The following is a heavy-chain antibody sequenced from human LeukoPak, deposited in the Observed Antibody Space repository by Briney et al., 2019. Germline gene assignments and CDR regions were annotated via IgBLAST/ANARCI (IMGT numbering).Heavy chain of an antibody. D-gene: IGHD3-3*01. CDR2: MNPNSGNT. J-gene: IGHJ3*02. V-gene: IGHV1-8*01. Sequence: ASVKASCKASGYTFTSYDINWVRQATGQGLEWMGWMNPNSGNTGYAQKFQGRVTMTRNTSISTAYMELSSLRSEDTAVYYCARATFWSGYYRYDDAFDIWGQGTMVTVSS. CDR3: ARATFWSGYYRYDDAFDI. CDR1: GYTFTSYD.